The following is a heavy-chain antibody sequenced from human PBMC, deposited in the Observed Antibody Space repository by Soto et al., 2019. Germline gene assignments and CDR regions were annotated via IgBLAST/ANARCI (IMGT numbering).Heavy chain of an antibody. J-gene: IGHJ4*02. CDR3: ARDWLSSGWIPRYFDS. Sequence: QVQLVQSGAEVKKPGASVKVSCQASGYTFTSYYIHWVRQAPGQGLEWMGIINASGGSTRYAQKFQGRITMTKDTSTSTVYMELSSLRSEDTALYYCARDWLSSGWIPRYFDSWGQGTLVTVSS. D-gene: IGHD6-19*01. CDR1: GYTFTSYY. CDR2: INASGGST. V-gene: IGHV1-46*03.